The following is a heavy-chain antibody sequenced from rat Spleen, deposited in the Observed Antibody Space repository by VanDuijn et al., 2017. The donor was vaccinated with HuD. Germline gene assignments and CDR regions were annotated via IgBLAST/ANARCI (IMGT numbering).Heavy chain of an antibody. CDR1: GFTFSNYA. D-gene: IGHD1-11*01. CDR2: ISPSGGST. V-gene: IGHV5-19*01. J-gene: IGHJ2*01. Sequence: EVQLVESGGGLVQPGRSLKLSCAASGFTFSNYAMHWIRQAPTKGLEWVASISPSGGSTSYRDSVKGRFTISRDNAKSTLYLQMDSLRSEDTATYYCARGLRDYFDYWGQGVMVTVSS. CDR3: ARGLRDYFDY.